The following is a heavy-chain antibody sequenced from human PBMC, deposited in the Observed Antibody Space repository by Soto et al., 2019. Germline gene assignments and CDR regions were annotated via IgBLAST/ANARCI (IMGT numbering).Heavy chain of an antibody. V-gene: IGHV1-18*01. J-gene: IGHJ4*02. CDR3: ARWAYRAGFSEN. CDR2: ISAYNGNT. CDR1: GYTFTSCG. Sequence: ASVKVSCKASGYTFTSCGISWVRQAPGQGLEWMGWISAYNGNTNYAQKLQGRVTMTTDTSTSTAYMELRSLRSDDTAVYYCARWAYRAGFSENWGQGTLVTVSS. D-gene: IGHD2-21*01.